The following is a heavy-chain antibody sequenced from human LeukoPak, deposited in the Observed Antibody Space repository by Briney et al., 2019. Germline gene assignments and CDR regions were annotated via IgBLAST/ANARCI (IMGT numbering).Heavy chain of an antibody. Sequence: GGSLRLSCAASRFTFSSFDMHWVRQAPGKGLEWVTFIRFDGSNKYYADSVKGRFTISRDNSKNTLYLQMSSLRPEDTAVYYCARGDGYCSSASCSGNWGQGTLVTVSS. CDR2: IRFDGSNK. D-gene: IGHD2-2*03. CDR3: ARGDGYCSSASCSGN. V-gene: IGHV3-30*02. CDR1: RFTFSSFD. J-gene: IGHJ4*02.